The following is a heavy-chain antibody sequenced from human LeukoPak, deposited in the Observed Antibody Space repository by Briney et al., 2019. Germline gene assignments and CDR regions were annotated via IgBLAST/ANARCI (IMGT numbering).Heavy chain of an antibody. CDR2: ISGSGGST. Sequence: GGSLRLSCAASGFTFSSYAMSWVRQAPGKGLEWVSAISGSGGSTYYADSVKGRFTISRDNSKNRLYLQMNSLRAEDTALYYCAKGRKMTTVTTFDYWGQGTLVTVSS. D-gene: IGHD4-17*01. J-gene: IGHJ4*02. CDR1: GFTFSSYA. V-gene: IGHV3-23*01. CDR3: AKGRKMTTVTTFDY.